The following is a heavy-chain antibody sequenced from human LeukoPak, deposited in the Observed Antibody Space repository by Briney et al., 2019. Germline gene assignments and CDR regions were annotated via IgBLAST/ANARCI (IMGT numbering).Heavy chain of an antibody. J-gene: IGHJ4*02. CDR2: IYTSGST. CDR3: ARACYGSGSYYRGYFVY. Sequence: SQTLSLTYTVSGGSISSGSYYWSWIRQPAGKGLEWIGRIYTSGSTHSNPSLKNRVTIAVSTSNNQLSLKLSSVTAADTALHYCARACYGSGSYYRGYFVYWVQGALGTVSS. D-gene: IGHD3-10*01. V-gene: IGHV4-61*02. CDR1: GGSISSGSYY.